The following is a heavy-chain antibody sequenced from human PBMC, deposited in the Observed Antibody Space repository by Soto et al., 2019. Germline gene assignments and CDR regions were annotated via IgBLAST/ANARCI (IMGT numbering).Heavy chain of an antibody. J-gene: IGHJ6*02. D-gene: IGHD1-26*01. Sequence: QVQLVESGGGVVQSGRSLRLSCTASEFNFGVFGMHWVRQAPGKGLEWVAGISYDGTNIYYGDSMKGRFTISRDTSKNTLFLKINSLRTEDSAIYYCAKDSQKCELYYYYGMDVWGQGTTVTVSS. V-gene: IGHV3-33*03. CDR1: EFNFGVFG. CDR2: ISYDGTNI. CDR3: AKDSQKCELYYYYGMDV.